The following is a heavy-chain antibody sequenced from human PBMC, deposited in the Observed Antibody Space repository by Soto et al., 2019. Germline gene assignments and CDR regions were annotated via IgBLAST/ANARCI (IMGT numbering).Heavy chain of an antibody. J-gene: IGHJ6*02. D-gene: IGHD2-2*01. V-gene: IGHV6-1*01. CDR2: TYYRSKWYN. CDR1: GDCVSSNSAA. Sequence: KQSPTLSLTCAISGDCVSSNSAAWNWIRQSPSRGLEWLGRTYYRSKWYNDYAVSVKSRITINPDTSKNQFSLQLNSVTPEDTAVYYCTQYQLLGARGGGMDVWGQGTTVTVSS. CDR3: TQYQLLGARGGGMDV.